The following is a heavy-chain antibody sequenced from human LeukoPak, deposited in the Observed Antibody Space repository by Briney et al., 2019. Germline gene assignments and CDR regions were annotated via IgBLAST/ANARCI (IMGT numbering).Heavy chain of an antibody. J-gene: IGHJ6*03. V-gene: IGHV4-59*01. CDR1: GGSISSYY. CDR2: IYYSGST. CDR3: ARALRRYYDFWSGYYKGEDYYYYYMDV. D-gene: IGHD3-3*01. Sequence: PSETLSLTCTVSGGSISSYYWSWIRQPPGKGLEWIGYIYYSGSTNYNPSLKSRVTISVDTSKNQFSLKLSSVTAADTAVYYCARALRRYYDFWSGYYKGEDYYYYYMDVWGKGTTVTVSS.